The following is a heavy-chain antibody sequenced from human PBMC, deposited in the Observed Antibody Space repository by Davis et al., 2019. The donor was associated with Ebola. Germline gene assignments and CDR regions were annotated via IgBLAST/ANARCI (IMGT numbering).Heavy chain of an antibody. CDR3: AHELGYCSSTSCHTGDY. CDR1: GYTFTGYY. D-gene: IGHD2-2*01. J-gene: IGHJ4*02. Sequence: ASVKVSCKASGYTFTGYYMHWVRQAPGQGLEWMGWINPNSGGTNYAQKFQGRVTMTRDTSISTAYMELSRLRSDDTAVYYCAHELGYCSSTSCHTGDYWGQGTLVTVSS. V-gene: IGHV1-2*02. CDR2: INPNSGGT.